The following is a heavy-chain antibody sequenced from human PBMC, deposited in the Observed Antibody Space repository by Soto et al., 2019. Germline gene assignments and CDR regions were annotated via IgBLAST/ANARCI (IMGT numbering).Heavy chain of an antibody. J-gene: IGHJ4*02. Sequence: SVKVSCKASGGTFSSDAVSWVRQAPGQGLEWMGGLIPILGTTHYAQKFQGGVTITADESTNTAYMELSSLRSDDTAVYYCARASGYVSGWYHDYWGQGTRVTVSS. CDR1: GGTFSSDA. D-gene: IGHD6-19*01. CDR2: LIPILGTT. V-gene: IGHV1-69*13. CDR3: ARASGYVSGWYHDY.